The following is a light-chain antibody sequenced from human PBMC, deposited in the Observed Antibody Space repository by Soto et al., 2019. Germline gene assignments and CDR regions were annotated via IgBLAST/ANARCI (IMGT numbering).Light chain of an antibody. CDR3: QEYSKWPLFT. J-gene: IGKJ3*01. Sequence: EIVVTQSPGILSVSPGDRATLSCRASQSVSTNLARYQQKPGQTPTLLIYAASTRTTGIPARFTGSGSGTDFTLTISSPQSEDFAVYYCQEYSKWPLFTFGPGTRVDIK. V-gene: IGKV3-15*01. CDR2: AAS. CDR1: QSVSTN.